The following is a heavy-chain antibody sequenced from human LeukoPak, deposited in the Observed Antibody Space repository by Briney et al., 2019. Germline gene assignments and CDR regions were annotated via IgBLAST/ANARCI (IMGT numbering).Heavy chain of an antibody. V-gene: IGHV4-4*07. J-gene: IGHJ4*02. Sequence: SETLSLTCTVSGGSISSYYWSWIRQPAGKGLEWIGRIYTSGSTNYNPSLKSRVTMSVDTSKNQFSLKLSSVTAADTAVYYCARGSRGYSYGYILDYWGQGTLVTVSS. D-gene: IGHD5-18*01. CDR1: GGSISSYY. CDR2: IYTSGST. CDR3: ARGSRGYSYGYILDY.